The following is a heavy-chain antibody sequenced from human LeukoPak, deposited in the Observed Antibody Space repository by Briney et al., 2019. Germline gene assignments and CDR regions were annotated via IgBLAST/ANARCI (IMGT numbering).Heavy chain of an antibody. CDR2: IYSSGNS. J-gene: IGHJ3*02. CDR1: GGSISSESYY. D-gene: IGHD6-19*01. V-gene: IGHV4-61*02. Sequence: PSETLSLTCTVSGGSISSESYYRSWIRQPAGKGLEWIGRIYSSGNSKYNPSLKSRVTISVDTSRNQFSLNLSSVTAADTAVYYCARDMTGSGWNDAFDIWGQGTMVTVSS. CDR3: ARDMTGSGWNDAFDI.